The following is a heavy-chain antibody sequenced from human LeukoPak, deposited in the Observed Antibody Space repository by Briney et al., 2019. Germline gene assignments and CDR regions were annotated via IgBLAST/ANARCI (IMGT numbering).Heavy chain of an antibody. J-gene: IGHJ2*01. CDR2: IIPILGIA. V-gene: IGHV1-69*04. CDR3: ARGKRINWYFDL. Sequence: GASVKVSCKASGGTFSSYAISWVRQAPGQGLEWMGRIIPILGIANYAQKFQSRVTITADKSTSTAYMELSSLRSEDTAVYYCARGKRINWYFDLWGRGTLVTVSS. CDR1: GGTFSSYA.